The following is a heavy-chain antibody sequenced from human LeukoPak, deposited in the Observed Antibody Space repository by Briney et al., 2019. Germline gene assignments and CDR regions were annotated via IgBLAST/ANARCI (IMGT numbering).Heavy chain of an antibody. CDR1: GFTFSSYS. Sequence: GGSLRLSCAASGFTFSSYSMNWVRKAPGKGLEWVSSISSSSSYIYYADSVKGRFTISRDNAKNSLYLQMNSLRAEDTAVYYCASTYMVRGVFDYWGQGTLVTVSS. CDR2: ISSSSSYI. CDR3: ASTYMVRGVFDY. J-gene: IGHJ4*02. D-gene: IGHD3-10*01. V-gene: IGHV3-21*01.